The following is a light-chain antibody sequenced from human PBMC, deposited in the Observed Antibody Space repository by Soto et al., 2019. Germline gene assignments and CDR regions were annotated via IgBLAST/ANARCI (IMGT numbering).Light chain of an antibody. CDR1: QTVGSN. J-gene: IGKJ5*01. V-gene: IGKV3D-15*01. CDR2: GAS. Sequence: EIVLTQSPDTLCVSPGERATLSCRASQTVGSNLAWYQQKPGQAPRLLIYGASTRASDTPARFSGSGSVTEFALTISSLQSEDFAVYYCQQYNNWPITFGQGTRWRL. CDR3: QQYNNWPIT.